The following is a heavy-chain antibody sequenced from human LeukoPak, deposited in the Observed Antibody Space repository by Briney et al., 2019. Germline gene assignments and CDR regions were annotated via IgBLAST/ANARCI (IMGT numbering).Heavy chain of an antibody. CDR2: IIPIFGTA. CDR3: ARVPYYDFWSGYLNWFDP. CDR1: GGTFSSYA. J-gene: IGHJ5*02. D-gene: IGHD3-3*01. Sequence: ASVKVSCKASGGTFSSYAISWVRQAPGQGLEWMGGIIPIFGTANYAQKFQGRVTITADNSTSTAYMELSSLRSEDTAVYYCARVPYYDFWSGYLNWFDPWGQGTLVTVSS. V-gene: IGHV1-69*06.